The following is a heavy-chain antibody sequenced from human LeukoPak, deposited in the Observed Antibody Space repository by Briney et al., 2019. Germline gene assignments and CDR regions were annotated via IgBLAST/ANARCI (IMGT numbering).Heavy chain of an antibody. V-gene: IGHV1-46*01. D-gene: IGHD4-17*01. CDR3: ARGYGDGPSAPPEAQSDY. J-gene: IGHJ4*02. CDR1: GYTFTSYY. CDR2: INPSGGRT. Sequence: GASVKVSCKASGYTFTSYYMHWVRQAPGQGLEWMGIINPSGGRTSYAQKFQGRVTMTRDTSTSTVYMELSSLRSEDTAVYYCARGYGDGPSAPPEAQSDYWGQGTLVTVSS.